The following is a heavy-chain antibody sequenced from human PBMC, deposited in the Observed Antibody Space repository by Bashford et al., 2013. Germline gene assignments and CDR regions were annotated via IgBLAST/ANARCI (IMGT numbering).Heavy chain of an antibody. J-gene: IGHJ5*02. CDR2: INSNSGNT. V-gene: IGHV1-2*02. CDR3: ARPTEEVQVGINWFDP. Sequence: WVRQAPGQGLEWMGWINSNSGNTKYAEKFQGRVTMTRDTSITTVYMELYSLRSDDTAVYYCARPTEEVQVGINWFDPWGQGTLVTVSS. D-gene: IGHD1-26*01.